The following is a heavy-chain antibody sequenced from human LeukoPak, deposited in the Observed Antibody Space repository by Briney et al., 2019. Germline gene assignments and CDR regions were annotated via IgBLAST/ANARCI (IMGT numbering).Heavy chain of an antibody. CDR1: GFTFSSYG. D-gene: IGHD6-19*01. J-gene: IGHJ3*02. CDR2: ISYDGSNK. V-gene: IGHV3-30*18. Sequence: GGSLRLSCAASGFTFSSYGMHWVRQAPGMGLEWVAVISYDGSNKYFADSVKGRFTISRDNSKNTLYLQMNSLRAEDTAVYYCAKDSGIAVAGTLRAFDIWGQGTMVTVSS. CDR3: AKDSGIAVAGTLRAFDI.